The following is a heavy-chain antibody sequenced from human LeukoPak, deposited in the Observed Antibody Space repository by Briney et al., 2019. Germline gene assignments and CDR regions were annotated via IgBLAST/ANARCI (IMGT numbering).Heavy chain of an antibody. Sequence: PGGSLRLSCAASGFTFSSYGMHWVHQAPGKGLEWVAVISYDGSNKYYADSVKGRFTISRDNSKNTLYLQMNSLRAEDTAVYYCAKDFISIAAAGTVDYWGQGTLVTVSS. CDR3: AKDFISIAAAGTVDY. CDR1: GFTFSSYG. D-gene: IGHD6-13*01. CDR2: ISYDGSNK. V-gene: IGHV3-30*18. J-gene: IGHJ4*02.